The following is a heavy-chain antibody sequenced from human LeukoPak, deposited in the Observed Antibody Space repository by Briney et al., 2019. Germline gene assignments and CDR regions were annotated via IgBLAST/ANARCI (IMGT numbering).Heavy chain of an antibody. CDR2: ISGSGGST. CDR3: AKGRSSGYYYQLVDY. CDR1: GFTFSSYA. D-gene: IGHD3-22*01. J-gene: IGHJ4*02. V-gene: IGHV3-23*01. Sequence: GGPLRLSCAASGFTFSSYAMSWVRQAPGKGLEWVSTISGSGGSTYYADSVKGRFTISRDNSKNTLYLQMNSLRAEDTAVYYCAKGRSSGYYYQLVDYWGQGTLVTVSS.